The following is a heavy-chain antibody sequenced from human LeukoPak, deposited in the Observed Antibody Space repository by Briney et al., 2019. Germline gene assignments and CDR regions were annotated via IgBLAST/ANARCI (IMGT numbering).Heavy chain of an antibody. Sequence: GGSLRLSCAASAFTFSGSAMHWVRQASGKGLEWVGRIRSKTDSYATTYSASVKGRFTISRDDSKNTAYLQMNSLKPEDMAVYYCSRHPQTGDTFDLWGQGTMVTVSS. J-gene: IGHJ3*01. CDR3: SRHPQTGDTFDL. D-gene: IGHD7-27*01. CDR1: AFTFSGSA. CDR2: IRSKTDSYAT. V-gene: IGHV3-73*01.